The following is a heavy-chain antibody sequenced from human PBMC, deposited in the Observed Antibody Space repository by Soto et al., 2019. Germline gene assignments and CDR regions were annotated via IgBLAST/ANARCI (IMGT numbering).Heavy chain of an antibody. Sequence: GGSLRLSCAASGFTFSSYAMSWVRQAPGKGLEWVSAISGSGGSTYYADSVKGRFTISRDNSKNKLYLQMNSLRAEDTAVYYCAKDGMDIVATIFDYWGQGTLVTVSS. CDR1: GFTFSSYA. D-gene: IGHD5-12*01. J-gene: IGHJ4*02. V-gene: IGHV3-23*01. CDR3: AKDGMDIVATIFDY. CDR2: ISGSGGST.